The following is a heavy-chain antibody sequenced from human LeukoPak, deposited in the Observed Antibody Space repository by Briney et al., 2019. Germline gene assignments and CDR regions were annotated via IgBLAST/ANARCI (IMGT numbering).Heavy chain of an antibody. J-gene: IGHJ6*03. CDR1: GGSISSSRYY. V-gene: IGHV4-39*07. Sequence: KPSETLSLTCTVSGGSISSSRYYWGWIRQPPGKGLEWIGSIYYSGSTYYNPSLKSRVTISVDTSKNQFSLKLSSVTAADTAVYYCARGSSSSRGRYYYYYYMDVWGKGTTVTVSS. CDR3: ARGSSSSRGRYYYYYYMDV. CDR2: IYYSGST. D-gene: IGHD6-6*01.